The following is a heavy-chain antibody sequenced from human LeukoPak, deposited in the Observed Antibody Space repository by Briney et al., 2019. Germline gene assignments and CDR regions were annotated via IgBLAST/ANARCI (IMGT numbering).Heavy chain of an antibody. V-gene: IGHV3-30*18. CDR1: GFTFSVYG. J-gene: IGHJ4*02. CDR3: AKPHSSTSLYYFDY. D-gene: IGHD2-2*01. Sequence: GGSLRLSCAASGFTFSVYGMHWVRQGPGKGLEWVALISHDGGNKNYTDSVKGRFTISRDNSKNTLYLQMNSLRAEDTAVYYCAKPHSSTSLYYFDYWGQGTLVTVSS. CDR2: ISHDGGNK.